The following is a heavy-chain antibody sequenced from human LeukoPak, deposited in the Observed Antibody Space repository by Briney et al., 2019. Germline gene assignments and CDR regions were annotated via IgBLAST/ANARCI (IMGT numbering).Heavy chain of an antibody. V-gene: IGHV3-9*01. CDR3: AKGTTVVTPDACFDY. D-gene: IGHD4-23*01. CDR2: ISWNSGSR. CDR1: GFTFDDYA. Sequence: PGRSLRLSCAASGFTFDDYAMHWVRHAPGKGLEWVSGISWNSGSRGYADCVKGRFTISRDNAHTSLYLQMNSLRAEDTALYYCAKGTTVVTPDACFDYWGQGTLVTVSS. J-gene: IGHJ4*02.